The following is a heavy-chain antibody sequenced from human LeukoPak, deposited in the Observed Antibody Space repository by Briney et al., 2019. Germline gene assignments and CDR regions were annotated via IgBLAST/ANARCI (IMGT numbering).Heavy chain of an antibody. V-gene: IGHV3-49*03. D-gene: IGHD6-19*01. CDR1: GFTFGDYA. CDR2: IRSKAYGGTT. Sequence: GGSLRLSCTASGFTFGDYAMSWFRQAPGKGLEWVGFIRSKAYGGTTEYAASVKGRFTISRDDSKSIAYLQMNSLRAEDTAVYYCAKDHSLAVAGIFGPSVYWGQGTLVTVSS. J-gene: IGHJ4*02. CDR3: AKDHSLAVAGIFGPSVY.